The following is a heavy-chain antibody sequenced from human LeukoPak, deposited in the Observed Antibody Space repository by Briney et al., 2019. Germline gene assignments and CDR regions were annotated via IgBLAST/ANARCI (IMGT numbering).Heavy chain of an antibody. J-gene: IGHJ6*03. V-gene: IGHV4-61*01. CDR1: GGSVSSGSYY. Sequence: SETLSLTCTVSGGSVSSGSYYWSWIRQPPGKGLEWFGYIYYSGSTNYNPSLKSRVTISVDTSKNQFSLKLSSVTAADTAVYYCASLSRGYYYYYMDVWGKGTTVTVSS. CDR3: ASLSRGYYYYYMDV. CDR2: IYYSGST.